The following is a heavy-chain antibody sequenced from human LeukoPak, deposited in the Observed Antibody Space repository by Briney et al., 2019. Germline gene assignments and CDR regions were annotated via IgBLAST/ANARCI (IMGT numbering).Heavy chain of an antibody. CDR3: GRGRAY. CDR2: ISSDSTTI. V-gene: IGHV3-48*02. J-gene: IGHJ4*02. Sequence: GGSLRLSCAASGFTFSSYSMNWVRQAPGKGLEWVSYISSDSTTIYYVDSVKGRFTISRDNAKNSLYLQVNSLRDEDTAVYYCGRGRAYWGQGTLVSVSS. CDR1: GFTFSSYS.